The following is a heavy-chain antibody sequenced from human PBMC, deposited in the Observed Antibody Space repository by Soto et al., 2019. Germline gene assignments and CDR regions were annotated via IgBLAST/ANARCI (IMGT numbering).Heavy chain of an antibody. CDR1: AFTFSSYG. CDR3: VRGMPGIRYVCNGMDV. Sequence: QVQLVESGGGVVQPGRSLRLSCAASAFTFSSYGMHWVRQAPGKGLEWVAVIWYDGSDKYYADSVKGRFTISRDNSKNTVYLQMNSLRAEDTAIYYCVRGMPGIRYVCNGMDVWGQGTTVTVSS. J-gene: IGHJ6*02. D-gene: IGHD1-20*01. V-gene: IGHV3-33*01. CDR2: IWYDGSDK.